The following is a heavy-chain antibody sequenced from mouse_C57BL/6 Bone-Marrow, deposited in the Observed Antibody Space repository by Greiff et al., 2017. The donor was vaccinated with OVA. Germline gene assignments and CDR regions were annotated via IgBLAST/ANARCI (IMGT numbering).Heavy chain of an antibody. J-gene: IGHJ3*01. CDR1: GYSFTGYY. Sequence: VQLQQSGPELVKPGASVKISCKASGYSFTGYYMNWVKQSPEKSLEWIGEINPSTGGTTYNQKFKAKATLTVDKSSSTAYMQRKSLTSEDSAVYYCARRKWDTLFAYWGQGTLVTVSA. D-gene: IGHD1-3*01. V-gene: IGHV1-42*01. CDR2: INPSTGGT. CDR3: ARRKWDTLFAY.